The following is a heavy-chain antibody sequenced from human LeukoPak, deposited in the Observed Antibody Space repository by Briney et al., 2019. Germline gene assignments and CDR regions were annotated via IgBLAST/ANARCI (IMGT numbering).Heavy chain of an antibody. D-gene: IGHD1-14*01. CDR1: GFTFSSYA. V-gene: IGHV3-23*01. CDR3: AKDRGSIRNPFDY. Sequence: PGGSLRLSCAASGFTFSSYAMSWVRQAPGKGLEWVSAISGSGGSTYYADSVKGRFTISRDNSKNTLYPQMNSLRAEDTAVYYCAKDRGSIRNPFDYWGQGTLVTVSS. J-gene: IGHJ4*02. CDR2: ISGSGGST.